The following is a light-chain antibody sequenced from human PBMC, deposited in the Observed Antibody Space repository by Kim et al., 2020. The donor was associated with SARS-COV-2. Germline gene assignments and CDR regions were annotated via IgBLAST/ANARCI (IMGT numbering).Light chain of an antibody. CDR3: LQYNNWPYT. CDR2: GAS. Sequence: SVSPGERATRACRASQSVSSNLAWIQQKPGQAPRLLIYGASSRATGIPARFSGSASGTEFTLTISSLQSEDFAVYYCLQYNNWPYTFGQGTKLEI. V-gene: IGKV3-15*01. J-gene: IGKJ2*01. CDR1: QSVSSN.